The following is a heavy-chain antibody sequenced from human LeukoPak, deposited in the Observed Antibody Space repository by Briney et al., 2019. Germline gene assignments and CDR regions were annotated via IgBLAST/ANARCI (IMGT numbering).Heavy chain of an antibody. CDR1: GGTFGRHT. CDR3: ARVAYGGYDWRGAFDI. V-gene: IGHV1-69*05. Sequence: ASVKVSCEASGGTFGRHTISWVRQAPGQGLEWMGGIIPIFGTPNYAQKFQGRVTITTDESTSTVYMEVSSLRSEDTAVYYCARVAYGGYDWRGAFDIWGQGTMVTVSS. CDR2: IIPIFGTP. D-gene: IGHD5-12*01. J-gene: IGHJ3*02.